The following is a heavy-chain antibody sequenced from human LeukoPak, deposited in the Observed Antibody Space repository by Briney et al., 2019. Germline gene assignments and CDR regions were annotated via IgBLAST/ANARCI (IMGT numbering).Heavy chain of an antibody. D-gene: IGHD5-24*01. J-gene: IGHJ4*02. CDR3: VRDGDDFNFDY. CDR1: GFTFSSYW. V-gene: IGHV3-74*01. Sequence: GGSLRLSCAASGFTFSSYWMHWVRQAPGKGLEWVSRVIRDGSFTNYADSVKGRFTISRDNAKNTLYLQKSSLRAEDTAVYFCVRDGDDFNFDYWGQGSLVTVSS. CDR2: VIRDGSFT.